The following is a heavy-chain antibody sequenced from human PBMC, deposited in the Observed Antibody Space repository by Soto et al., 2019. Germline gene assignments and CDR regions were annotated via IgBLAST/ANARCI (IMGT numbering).Heavy chain of an antibody. CDR1: GFTFSSYA. Sequence: GGSLRLSCAASGFTFSSYAMSWVRQAPGKGLEWVSAISGSGGSTYYADSVKGRFTISRDNSKNTLYLQMNSLRAEDTAVYYCANAPGEWRGDYYYGMDVWGQGTTVTVSS. CDR3: ANAPGEWRGDYYYGMDV. V-gene: IGHV3-23*01. CDR2: ISGSGGST. D-gene: IGHD3-10*01. J-gene: IGHJ6*02.